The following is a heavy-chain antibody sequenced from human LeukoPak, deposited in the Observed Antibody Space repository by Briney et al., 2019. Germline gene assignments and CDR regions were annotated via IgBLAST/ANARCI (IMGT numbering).Heavy chain of an antibody. CDR3: ARVERARSSSWYYYYYGMDV. J-gene: IGHJ6*02. CDR2: ISAYNGNT. CDR1: GYTFTSYG. V-gene: IGHV1-18*01. Sequence: GASVKVSCKASGYTFTSYGISWVRQAPGQGLEWMGWISAYNGNTNYAQKLQGRVTMTTDTSTSTAYMELRSLRSDDTAVYYCARVERARSSSWYYYYYGMDVWGQGTTVTVSS. D-gene: IGHD6-13*01.